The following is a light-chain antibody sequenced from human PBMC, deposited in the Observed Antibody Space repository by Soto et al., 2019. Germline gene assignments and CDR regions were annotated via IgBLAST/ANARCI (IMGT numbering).Light chain of an antibody. V-gene: IGKV4-1*01. CDR2: WAA. CDR1: QSGLYSSNNKNY. CDR3: QQYYSTPLS. Sequence: DIVMTQSPDSLAVSLGERSTINCKSSQSGLYSSNNKNYLAWYQQKAGQPPKLLIYWAATRESGVPDRFSGRGSGKDFTLTISRLQAEDVAVYYCQQYYSTPLSCGQGTKVAIK. J-gene: IGKJ1*01.